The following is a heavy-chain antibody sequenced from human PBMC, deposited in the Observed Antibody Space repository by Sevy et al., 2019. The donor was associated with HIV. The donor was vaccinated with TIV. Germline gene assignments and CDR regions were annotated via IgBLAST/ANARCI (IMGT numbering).Heavy chain of an antibody. CDR3: AKDLTVRYSTSSGDFDY. D-gene: IGHD6-6*01. CDR1: GFTFSDYG. J-gene: IGHJ4*02. V-gene: IGHV3-30*02. Sequence: GGSLRLSCTASGFTFSDYGMHWVRQAPGKGLEWVAFIRYDGSTKYYADSLKGRFTISRDNSKNTLFLQLNSLRVEDTAVYYCAKDLTVRYSTSSGDFDYWGQGSLVTVSS. CDR2: IRYDGSTK.